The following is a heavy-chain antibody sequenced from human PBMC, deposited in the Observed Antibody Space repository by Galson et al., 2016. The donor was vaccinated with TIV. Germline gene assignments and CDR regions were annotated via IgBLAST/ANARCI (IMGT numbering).Heavy chain of an antibody. J-gene: IGHJ1*01. D-gene: IGHD5-24*01. CDR1: GFTFSAFG. CDR3: AKVADHREYIDGWPDY. CDR2: TPYDGNDK. Sequence: SLRLSCAASGFTFSAFGMHWVRQSPGMGPEWVGFTPYDGNDKYIADSLKGRFTISRDDAKNTLYLQMSDLRPADTAIYYCAKVADHREYIDGWPDYWGQGTLVTVSS. V-gene: IGHV3-30*02.